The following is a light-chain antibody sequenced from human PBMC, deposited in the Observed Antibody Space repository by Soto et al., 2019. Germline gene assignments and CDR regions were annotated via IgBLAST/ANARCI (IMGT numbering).Light chain of an antibody. J-gene: IGKJ1*01. CDR2: AAS. CDR3: QQAHYFPWT. CDR1: QDVNYF. Sequence: DVQMTQSPSTVSASVGDRVTITCRASQDVNYFLAWYQQKPGKAPKLLISAASSLQSGVPSRFSGSGYATDFTLTITSLQPEDFATYYCQQAHYFPWTFGQGTKVDIK. V-gene: IGKV1-12*02.